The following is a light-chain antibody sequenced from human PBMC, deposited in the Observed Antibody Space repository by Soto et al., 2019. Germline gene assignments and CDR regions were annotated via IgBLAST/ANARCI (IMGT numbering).Light chain of an antibody. CDR1: QSVSSN. CDR3: QQYNNWSPGT. J-gene: IGKJ2*01. Sequence: EIVMTQSPATLSVSPGERATLSCRASQSVSSNLAWYQQKPCQAPSLLIYGASTRATGSPASFSGSGSGTEFTLTISSLQSEDVVVYYCQQYNNWSPGTFGQGTKLEIK. V-gene: IGKV3-15*01. CDR2: GAS.